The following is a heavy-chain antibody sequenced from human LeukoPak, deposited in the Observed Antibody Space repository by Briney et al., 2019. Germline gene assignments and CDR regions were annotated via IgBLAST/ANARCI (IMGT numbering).Heavy chain of an antibody. J-gene: IGHJ3*02. V-gene: IGHV3-33*06. CDR1: GFTFSSHG. CDR3: AKDRDSRDCYKDAFDI. Sequence: PGGSLRLSCAASGFTFSSHGMHWVRQAPGKGLEWVAALWYDGSNKNYAESVKGRFTISRDNSKNTLYLQMSSLRAEDTAIYYCAKDRDSRDCYKDAFDIWGQGTMVTVSS. CDR2: LWYDGSNK. D-gene: IGHD2-21*02.